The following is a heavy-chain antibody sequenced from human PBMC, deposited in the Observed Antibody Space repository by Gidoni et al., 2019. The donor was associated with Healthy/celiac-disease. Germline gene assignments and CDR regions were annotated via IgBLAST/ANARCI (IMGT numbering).Heavy chain of an antibody. V-gene: IGHV3-23*01. CDR3: AKDLPYFDGDYVVGVFDI. J-gene: IGHJ3*02. CDR2: ISGSGGST. Sequence: EVQLLESGGGVVQPGGSLRLSCAASGFTVSSEAMSWVRQAPGKGLAWVSAISGSGGSTYYADSVKGRFTISRDNSKNTLYLQMNSLRAEDTAVYYCAKDLPYFDGDYVVGVFDIWGQGTMVTVSS. CDR1: GFTVSSEA. D-gene: IGHD4-17*01.